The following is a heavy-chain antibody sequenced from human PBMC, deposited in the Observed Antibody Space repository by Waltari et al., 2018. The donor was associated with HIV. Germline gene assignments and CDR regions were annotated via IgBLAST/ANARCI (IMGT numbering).Heavy chain of an antibody. Sequence: QVQLVQSGAEVKKPGASVKVSCKASGYPFTGTYMHWVRQAPGQGLEWMGRINPNSGGTNYAQKFQGRVTMTRDTSISTAYMELSRLRSDDTAVYYCARDSVVVVAGGPFDPWGQGTLVTVSS. CDR3: ARDSVVVVAGGPFDP. CDR1: GYPFTGTY. V-gene: IGHV1-2*06. D-gene: IGHD2-15*01. CDR2: INPNSGGT. J-gene: IGHJ5*02.